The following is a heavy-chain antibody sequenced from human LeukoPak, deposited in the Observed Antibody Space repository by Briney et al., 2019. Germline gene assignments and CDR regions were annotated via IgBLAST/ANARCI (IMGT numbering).Heavy chain of an antibody. J-gene: IGHJ5*02. V-gene: IGHV3-53*05. CDR1: GFTVSSNY. CDR3: AKDLYEYSYGYDWFDP. CDR2: IYSGGST. Sequence: GGSLRLSCAASGFTVSSNYMSWVRQAPGKGLEWVSVIYSGGSTYYADSVKGRFTISRDNSKNTLYLQMNSLRAEDTAVYYCAKDLYEYSYGYDWFDPWGQGTLVTVSS. D-gene: IGHD5-18*01.